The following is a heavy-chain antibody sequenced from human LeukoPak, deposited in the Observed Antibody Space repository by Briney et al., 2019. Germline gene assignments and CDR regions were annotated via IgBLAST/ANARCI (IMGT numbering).Heavy chain of an antibody. V-gene: IGHV1-69*05. CDR1: GGTFSSYA. D-gene: IGHD2-15*01. J-gene: IGHJ6*03. Sequence: SVKVSCKASGGTFSSYAISWVRQAPGQGLEWMGRIIPIFGTANYAQKFQGRVTITTDESTSTAYMELSSLRSEDTAVYYCAIRYCSGGSCYSMMDYYYYMDVWGKGTTVTVSS. CDR2: IIPIFGTA. CDR3: AIRYCSGGSCYSMMDYYYYMDV.